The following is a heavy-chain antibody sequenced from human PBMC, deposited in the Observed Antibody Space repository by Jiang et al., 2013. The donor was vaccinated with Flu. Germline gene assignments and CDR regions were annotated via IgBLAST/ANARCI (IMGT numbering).Heavy chain of an antibody. J-gene: IGHJ4*02. Sequence: GAEVKKPGESLKISCKGYWIQLYQLLDRLARQMPGKAWSGWGSSILVDSDTRYSPSFQGQVTISADKSISTAYLQWSSLKASDTAMYYCARREAIYGSGSTFDYWGQGTLVTVSS. CDR1: IQLYQLL. CDR2: SILVDSDT. V-gene: IGHV5-51*01. D-gene: IGHD3-10*01. CDR3: ARREAIYGSGSTFDY.